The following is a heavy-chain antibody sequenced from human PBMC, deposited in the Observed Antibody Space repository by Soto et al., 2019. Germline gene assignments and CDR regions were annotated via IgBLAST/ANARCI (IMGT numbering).Heavy chain of an antibody. CDR2: INHSGST. J-gene: IGHJ4*02. V-gene: IGHV4-34*01. D-gene: IGHD5-12*01. CDR1: GGSFSGYY. CDR3: ASLSGTVPTHFDY. Sequence: SETLSLTCAVYGGSFSGYYWSWIRQPPGKGLEWIGEINHSGSTNYNPSLKSRVTISVDTSKNQFSLKLSSVTAADTAVYYCASLSGTVPTHFDYWGQGTLVTVSS.